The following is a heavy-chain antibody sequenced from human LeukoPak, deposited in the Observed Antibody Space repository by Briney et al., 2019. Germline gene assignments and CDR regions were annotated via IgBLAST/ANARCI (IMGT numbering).Heavy chain of an antibody. CDR1: GNSLNNYH. CDR2: IRPGGDGP. D-gene: IGHD1-1*01. CDR3: GRDPTYRNYFDA. J-gene: IGHJ4*02. V-gene: IGHV1-46*02. Sequence: ASVKVSCKASGNSLNNYHMHWVRQAPGQGLEWLGIIRPGGDGPSYAQKFQGRVTMTRDMSTSTVYMELSSLTSDVTAVYYCGRDPTYRNYFDAWGQGTLVTVSS.